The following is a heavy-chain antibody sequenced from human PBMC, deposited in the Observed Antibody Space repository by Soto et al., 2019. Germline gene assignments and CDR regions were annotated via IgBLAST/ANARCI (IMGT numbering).Heavy chain of an antibody. J-gene: IGHJ5*01. Sequence: GGSLRLSCTASGFSFSSYTMNWVRQAPGKGLQWVASITNRGTHTYSADSVKGRFTISRGNDKNSLYLQMNNLRAEDTATYYCARAHEVAWFDSWGLGTLVTVSS. CDR2: ITNRGTHT. CDR1: GFSFSSYT. CDR3: ARAHEVAWFDS. D-gene: IGHD2-15*01. V-gene: IGHV3-21*06.